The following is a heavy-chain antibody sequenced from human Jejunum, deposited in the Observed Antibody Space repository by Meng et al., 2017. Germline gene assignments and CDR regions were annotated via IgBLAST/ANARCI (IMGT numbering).Heavy chain of an antibody. CDR1: GDSFNSPDYY. CDR2: IYYSGST. Sequence: QVQLQDPGPGLVKPSPPLSLTCTVSGDSFNSPDYYWSWIRQPPEKGLEWIGYIYYSGSTYYNPSLKSRVSISGDTSNKQFSLKLNSVTAADTAVYYCARDEWFGRYWGVWFDPWGQGTLVTVSS. J-gene: IGHJ5*02. V-gene: IGHV4-30-4*01. D-gene: IGHD3-10*01. CDR3: ARDEWFGRYWGVWFDP.